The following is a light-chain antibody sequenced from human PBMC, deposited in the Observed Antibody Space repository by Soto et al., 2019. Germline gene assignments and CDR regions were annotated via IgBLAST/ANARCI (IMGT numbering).Light chain of an antibody. CDR1: SSNIGSNY. J-gene: IGLJ3*02. V-gene: IGLV1-47*01. CDR2: RNN. CDR3: AAWDDSLSGWV. Sequence: QSVLTQPPSASGTPGQRVTIXCSGSSSNIGSNYVYWYQQLPGTAPKLLIYRNNQRPSGVPDRFSGSKSGTSASLAISGLRSEDEADYYCAAWDDSLSGWVFGGGTKLTVL.